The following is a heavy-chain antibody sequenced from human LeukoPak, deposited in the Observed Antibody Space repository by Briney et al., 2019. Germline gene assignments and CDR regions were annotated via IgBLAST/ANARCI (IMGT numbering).Heavy chain of an antibody. Sequence: SETLSLTCTVSGYSISSGYYWGWIRQPPGKGLEWIGSIYHSGSTYYNPSLKSRVTISLDTSKNQFSLKLTSVIAADSAVYFCARGAVAGNFEYWGQGTLVTVSS. CDR2: IYHSGST. J-gene: IGHJ4*02. V-gene: IGHV4-38-2*02. CDR1: GYSISSGYY. D-gene: IGHD6-19*01. CDR3: ARGAVAGNFEY.